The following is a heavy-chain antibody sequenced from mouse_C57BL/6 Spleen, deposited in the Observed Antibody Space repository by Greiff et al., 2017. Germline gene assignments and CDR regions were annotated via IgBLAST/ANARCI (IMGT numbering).Heavy chain of an antibody. Sequence: EVHLVESEGGLVQPGSSMKLSCTASGFTFSDYYMAWVRQVPEKGLEWVANINYDGSSTYYLDSLKSRFIISRDNAKNILYLQMSSLKSEDTATYYCARENYDYEWYFDVWGTGTTVTVSS. CDR3: ARENYDYEWYFDV. CDR2: INYDGSST. V-gene: IGHV5-16*01. CDR1: GFTFSDYY. D-gene: IGHD2-4*01. J-gene: IGHJ1*03.